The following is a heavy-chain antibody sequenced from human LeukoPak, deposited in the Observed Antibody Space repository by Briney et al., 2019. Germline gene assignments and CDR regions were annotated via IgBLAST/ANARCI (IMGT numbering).Heavy chain of an antibody. V-gene: IGHV6-1*01. Sequence: SQTLSLTCAISGDSVSSNSAAWNWIRQSPSRGLEWLGRTYYRSKWYNDYAVSVKSRITINPDTSKNQFSLQLNSVTPEDTAVYYCAREPHYYDSSGNMFGYFDYWGQGTLVTVSS. CDR3: AREPHYYDSSGNMFGYFDY. CDR1: GDSVSSNSAA. CDR2: TYYRSKWYN. D-gene: IGHD3-22*01. J-gene: IGHJ4*02.